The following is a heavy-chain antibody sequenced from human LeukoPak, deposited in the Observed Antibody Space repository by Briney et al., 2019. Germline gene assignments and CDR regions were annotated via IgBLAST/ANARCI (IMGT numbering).Heavy chain of an antibody. CDR1: GYTFTGYY. V-gene: IGHV1-2*02. D-gene: IGHD5-12*01. J-gene: IGHJ1*01. CDR3: ARVLSERGYSGYWSLEH. CDR2: INPNSGGT. Sequence: GASVKVSCKASGYTFTGYYMHWVRQAPGQGLEWMGWINPNSGGTNYAQKFQGRVTMTRDTSISTAYMELSRRRSDDTAAYYCARVLSERGYSGYWSLEHWGQGTLVTVSS.